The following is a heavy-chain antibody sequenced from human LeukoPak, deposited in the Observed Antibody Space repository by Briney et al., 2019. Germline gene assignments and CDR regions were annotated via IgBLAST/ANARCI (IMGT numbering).Heavy chain of an antibody. D-gene: IGHD3-3*01. V-gene: IGHV4-34*01. CDR3: VRKTVFGVILT. Sequence: SETLSLTCAVYGGSFSGYYWSWIRQPPGKGLEWIGEINHSGSTNYNPSLKSRVTISVDTSKNQFSLKLSSVTAADTAVYYCVRKTVFGVILTWGQGTLVTVSS. J-gene: IGHJ5*02. CDR1: GGSFSGYY. CDR2: INHSGST.